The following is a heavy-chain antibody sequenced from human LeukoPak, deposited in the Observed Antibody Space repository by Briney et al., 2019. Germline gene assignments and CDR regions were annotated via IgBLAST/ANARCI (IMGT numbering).Heavy chain of an antibody. CDR1: GFIFSSYS. Sequence: PGGSLRLSCAASGFIFSSYSMNWVRQAPGKGLEWVSSISSSSSYIYYADSVKGRFTISRDNSKNSLYLQMSSLRTEDTALYYCAKDSSSWGFDFRGQGTLVTVSS. J-gene: IGHJ4*02. CDR3: AKDSSSWGFDF. CDR2: ISSSSSYI. V-gene: IGHV3-21*04. D-gene: IGHD6-13*01.